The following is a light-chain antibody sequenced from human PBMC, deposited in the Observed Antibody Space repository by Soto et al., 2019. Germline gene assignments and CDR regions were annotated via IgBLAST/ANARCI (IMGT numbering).Light chain of an antibody. Sequence: QSALTQPASVSGSPGQSITLPCAGTSSDIGGYNCVSWYQQRPGKAPKVMIYEVSNRPSGVSNRFSGSKSGNTASLTISGLQAEDEADYYCSSYTSSSTLDVFGSGTKVTVL. V-gene: IGLV2-14*01. CDR3: SSYTSSSTLDV. J-gene: IGLJ1*01. CDR1: SSDIGGYNC. CDR2: EVS.